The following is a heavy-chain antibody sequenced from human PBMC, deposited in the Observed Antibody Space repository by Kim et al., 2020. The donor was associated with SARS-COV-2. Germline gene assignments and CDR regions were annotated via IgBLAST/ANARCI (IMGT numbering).Heavy chain of an antibody. CDR3: ARDVGVGDILTGYYDAFDI. D-gene: IGHD3-9*01. J-gene: IGHJ3*02. V-gene: IGHV3-7*01. CDR2: IKQHGNEK. CDR1: GFTFSSYW. Sequence: GGSLRLSCAASGFTFSSYWMTWVRQAPGKGLEWVANIKQHGNEKYYVDSVKGRFTISRDNAKNSLYLQMNSLRAEDTAVYYCARDVGVGDILTGYYDAFDIWGQGTMVTVSS.